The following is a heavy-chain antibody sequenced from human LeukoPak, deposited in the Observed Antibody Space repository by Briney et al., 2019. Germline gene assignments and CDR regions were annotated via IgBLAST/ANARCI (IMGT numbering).Heavy chain of an antibody. V-gene: IGHV4-4*02. CDR3: ASYRRDGYPFDY. D-gene: IGHD5-24*01. Sequence: SETLSLTCTVSGGSISSSNWWSWVRQPPGKGLEWIGEIYHSGSTNYNPSLKSRVTISVDKSKNQFSLKLSSVTAADTAVYYCASYRRDGYPFDYWGQGTQVTVSS. CDR2: IYHSGST. CDR1: GGSISSSNW. J-gene: IGHJ4*02.